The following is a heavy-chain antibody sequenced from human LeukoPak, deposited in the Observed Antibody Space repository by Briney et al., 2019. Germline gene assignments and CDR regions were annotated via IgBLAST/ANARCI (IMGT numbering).Heavy chain of an antibody. J-gene: IGHJ3*02. CDR3: ARDQEGYYYGSGSHDLDAFDI. Sequence: SSETLSLTCTVSGGSISSGSYYWSWIRQPAGKGLEWIGRIYTSGSTNYNPSLKSRVTISVDTSKNQFSLKLSSVTAADTAVYYCARDQEGYYYGSGSHDLDAFDIWGQGTMVTVSS. CDR2: IYTSGST. V-gene: IGHV4-61*02. CDR1: GGSISSGSYY. D-gene: IGHD3-10*01.